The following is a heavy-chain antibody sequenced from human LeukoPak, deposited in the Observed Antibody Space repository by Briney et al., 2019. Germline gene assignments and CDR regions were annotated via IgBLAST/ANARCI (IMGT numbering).Heavy chain of an antibody. V-gene: IGHV3-64D*06. CDR3: VKDGGQGDWYGDY. Sequence: PGGSLRLSCAASGFTFSTYWMHWVRQAPGKGLEYVSGFRINGGSTYYADSVKGRFTISRDNSKNTLYLQMSSLRAEDTAVYYCVKDGGQGDWYGDYWGQGTLVTVSS. CDR1: GFTFSTYW. D-gene: IGHD6-19*01. J-gene: IGHJ4*02. CDR2: FRINGGST.